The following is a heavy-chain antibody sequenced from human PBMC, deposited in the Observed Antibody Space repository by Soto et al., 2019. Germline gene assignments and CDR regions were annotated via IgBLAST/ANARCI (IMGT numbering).Heavy chain of an antibody. CDR1: GYTFTGYY. J-gene: IGHJ6*02. Sequence: QVQLVQSGAEVKKPGASVKVFCKASGYTFTGYYMHWVRQAPGQGLEWMGWINPNSGGTNYAQKFQGWGTMTRDTSISTAYMELSRLRSDDTAVYYCAREGGAYYYYYYGMDVWGQGTTVTVSS. D-gene: IGHD1-26*01. CDR2: INPNSGGT. V-gene: IGHV1-2*04. CDR3: AREGGAYYYYYYGMDV.